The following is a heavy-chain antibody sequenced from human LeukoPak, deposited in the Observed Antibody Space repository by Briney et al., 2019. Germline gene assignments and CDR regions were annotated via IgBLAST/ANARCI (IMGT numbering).Heavy chain of an antibody. V-gene: IGHV1-46*01. CDR2: INPSGGST. J-gene: IGHJ4*02. Sequence: ASVKVSCKASGGTFSSYAINWVRQAPGQGLEWMGIINPSGGSTSYAQKFQGRVTMTRDTSTGTVYMELSSLRSEDTAVYYCASSGRIVGATFDYWGQGTLVTVSS. D-gene: IGHD1-26*01. CDR1: GGTFSSYA. CDR3: ASSGRIVGATFDY.